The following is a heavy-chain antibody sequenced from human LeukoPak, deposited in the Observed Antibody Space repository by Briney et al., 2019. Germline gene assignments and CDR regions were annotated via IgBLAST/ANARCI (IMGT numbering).Heavy chain of an antibody. V-gene: IGHV3-23*01. CDR1: GFTFSTYA. J-gene: IGHJ3*02. CDR2: ISGSGGST. Sequence: GGSLRLSCAASGFTFSTYAMSWVRQAPGKGLEWVSAISGSGGSTYYADSVKGRFTISRDNSKNTLYLQMNSLRAEDTAVYYCAKDDDFWSGYLKAFDIWGQGTMVTVSS. D-gene: IGHD3-3*01. CDR3: AKDDDFWSGYLKAFDI.